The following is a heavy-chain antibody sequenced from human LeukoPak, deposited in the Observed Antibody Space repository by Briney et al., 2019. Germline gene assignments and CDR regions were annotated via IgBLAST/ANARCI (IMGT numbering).Heavy chain of an antibody. CDR1: GGSISSGSHY. Sequence: SQTLSLTCTVSGGSISSGSHYWSWIRQPAGKGLEWIGRITTSGDTTYNPSLKSRLTISVDTSRNHFSLNLRSVTAADTAVYYCARGYNSRSTFDVWGQGTVVTVSS. V-gene: IGHV4-61*02. J-gene: IGHJ3*01. D-gene: IGHD6-13*01. CDR2: ITTSGDT. CDR3: ARGYNSRSTFDV.